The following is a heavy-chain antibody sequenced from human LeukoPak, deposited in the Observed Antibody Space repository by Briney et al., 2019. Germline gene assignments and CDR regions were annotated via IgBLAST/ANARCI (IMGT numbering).Heavy chain of an antibody. CDR1: GFTFSTYV. J-gene: IGHJ6*02. CDR2: ISDSGGSA. V-gene: IGHV3-23*01. Sequence: GGSLRLTCAASGFTFSTYVMNWVRQAPGKGLEWVSSISDSGGSAYYADSVKGRFTISRDNSKNTLYLQMNSLRAEDTAVYYCGRYYVMDVWGQGTSVTVSS. CDR3: GRYYVMDV.